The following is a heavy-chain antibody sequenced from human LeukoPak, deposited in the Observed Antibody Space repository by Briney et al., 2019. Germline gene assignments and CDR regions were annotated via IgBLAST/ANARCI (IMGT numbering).Heavy chain of an antibody. CDR2: IIPIFGTA. CDR1: GGTFISYA. D-gene: IGHD2-2*01. Sequence: ASVKVSCKASGGTFISYAISWVRQAPGQGLEWMGGIIPIFGTANYAQKFQGRVTITADESTSTAYMELSSLRSEDTAVYYCARDRYCSSTSCPRSLDYWGQGTLVTVSS. V-gene: IGHV1-69*01. J-gene: IGHJ4*02. CDR3: ARDRYCSSTSCPRSLDY.